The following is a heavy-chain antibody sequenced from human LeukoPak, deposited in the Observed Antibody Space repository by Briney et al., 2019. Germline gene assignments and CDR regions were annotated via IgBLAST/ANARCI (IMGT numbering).Heavy chain of an antibody. Sequence: SETLSLTCAVSGYSISSGYYWGWIRQPPGKGLEWIGSIYHSGSTYYDPSLKSRVTISVDTSKNQFSLKLSSVTAADTAVYYCAGTYYDFWSGYSEYFQHWGQGTLVTVSS. V-gene: IGHV4-38-2*01. D-gene: IGHD3-3*01. CDR2: IYHSGST. CDR1: GYSISSGYY. J-gene: IGHJ1*01. CDR3: AGTYYDFWSGYSEYFQH.